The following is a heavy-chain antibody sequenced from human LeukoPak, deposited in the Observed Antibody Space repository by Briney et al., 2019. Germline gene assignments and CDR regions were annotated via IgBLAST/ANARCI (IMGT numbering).Heavy chain of an antibody. Sequence: PSETLSLTCTVSGGSISSSNYYWGWIRQPPGKGLEWIGSIYYSGTTYYSSSLKSRVIISVDTSKNQFSLKLSPVTATDTAVYYCARHEAQDFDYWGQGTLVTVSS. J-gene: IGHJ4*02. CDR3: ARHEAQDFDY. V-gene: IGHV4-39*01. CDR2: IYYSGTT. CDR1: GGSISSSNYY.